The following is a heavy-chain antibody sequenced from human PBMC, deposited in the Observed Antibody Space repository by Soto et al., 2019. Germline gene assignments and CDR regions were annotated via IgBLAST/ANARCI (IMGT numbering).Heavy chain of an antibody. D-gene: IGHD6-19*01. CDR1: GGSISSSNW. CDR3: ARAGKYSSGWNWFDP. J-gene: IGHJ5*02. V-gene: IGHV4-4*02. Sequence: SETLSLTCAVSGGSISSSNWWSWVRQPPGKGLEWIGEIYHSGSTNYNPSLKSRVTISVDKSKNQFSLKLSSVTAADTAVYYCARAGKYSSGWNWFDPWGQGTLVTVS. CDR2: IYHSGST.